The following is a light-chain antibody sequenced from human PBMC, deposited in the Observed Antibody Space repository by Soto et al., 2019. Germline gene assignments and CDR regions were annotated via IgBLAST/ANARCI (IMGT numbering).Light chain of an antibody. J-gene: IGLJ1*01. CDR3: SSYTSSIKHYV. V-gene: IGLV2-14*01. CDR2: DVS. CDR1: SSDVGGYNY. Sequence: QSVLTQPASVSGSPGQSITISCTGTSSDVGGYNYVSWYQQHPGKAPKLMIYDVSNRPSGVSNRFSGSKSGNTASLTISGLQAEDEADYYCSSYTSSIKHYVFGTGTKVT.